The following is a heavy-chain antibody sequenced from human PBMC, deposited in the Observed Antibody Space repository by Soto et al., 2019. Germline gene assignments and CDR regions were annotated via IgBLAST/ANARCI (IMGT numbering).Heavy chain of an antibody. CDR3: ARERDFWSGYYTGGPGLESSYYYYYYMDV. Sequence: GGSLRLSCAASGFTFSSYSMNWVRQAPRKGLEWVSSISSSSSYIYYADSVKGRFTISRDNAKNSLYLQMNSLRAEDTAVYYCARERDFWSGYYTGGPGLESSYYYYYYMDVWGKGTTVTVSS. J-gene: IGHJ6*03. V-gene: IGHV3-21*01. D-gene: IGHD3-3*01. CDR2: ISSSSSYI. CDR1: GFTFSSYS.